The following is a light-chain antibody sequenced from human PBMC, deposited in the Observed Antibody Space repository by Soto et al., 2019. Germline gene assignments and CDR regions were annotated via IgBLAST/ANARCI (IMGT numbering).Light chain of an antibody. CDR2: GDT. V-gene: IGLV1-40*01. CDR1: SSDIGSYSF. CDR3: QSFDNGVGHWV. J-gene: IGLJ3*02. Sequence: QSVLTQPPSVSGAPGQRVTISCTGISSDIGSYSFVHWYQQLPGTAPKLLIYGDTNRPSGVPDRFSASKSGTSASLVITGLQAEEEADYYCQSFDNGVGHWVFGGGTKVTVL.